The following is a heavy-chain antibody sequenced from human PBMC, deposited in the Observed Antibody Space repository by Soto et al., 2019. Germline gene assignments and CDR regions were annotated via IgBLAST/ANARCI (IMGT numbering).Heavy chain of an antibody. CDR2: IYTSGNT. Sequence: QVQLQESGPGLVKPSETLSLTCTVSGGSISNNYWSWIRQPAGKGLEWIGRIYTSGNTNYNPSLKGRVTMSVDMSQNQFSLKLSSVAAADTAVYYCARDHNGDNGRAFDPWGQGTLVTVSS. CDR3: ARDHNGDNGRAFDP. CDR1: GGSISNNY. D-gene: IGHD4-17*01. J-gene: IGHJ5*02. V-gene: IGHV4-4*07.